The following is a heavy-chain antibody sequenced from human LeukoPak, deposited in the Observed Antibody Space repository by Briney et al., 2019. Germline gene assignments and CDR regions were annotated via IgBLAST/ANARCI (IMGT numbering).Heavy chain of an antibody. Sequence: ASVKVSCKASGYTFTGYYMHWVRQAPGQGLEWMGWINPNSGGTNYAQKLQGRVTMTTDTSTSTAYMELRSLRSDDTAVYYCAGSLAAAGGFDYWGQGTLVTVSS. V-gene: IGHV1-2*02. J-gene: IGHJ4*02. CDR2: INPNSGGT. CDR1: GYTFTGYY. CDR3: AGSLAAAGGFDY. D-gene: IGHD6-13*01.